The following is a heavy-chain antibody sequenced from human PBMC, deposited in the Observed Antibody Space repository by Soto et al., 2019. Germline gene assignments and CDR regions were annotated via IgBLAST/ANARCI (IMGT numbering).Heavy chain of an antibody. Sequence: GGSLRLSCAASGFTFSVYAISWVRQAPGKGLEWLSAISTSGDKTYYADSVEGRFTISRDNSKNTLYLQMNSLRAEDTAVYYCGRPYYYDSSGGGDLFVWGQGTLVTVSS. V-gene: IGHV3-23*01. CDR1: GFTFSVYA. D-gene: IGHD3-22*01. CDR2: ISTSGDKT. CDR3: GRPYYYDSSGGGDLFV. J-gene: IGHJ4*02.